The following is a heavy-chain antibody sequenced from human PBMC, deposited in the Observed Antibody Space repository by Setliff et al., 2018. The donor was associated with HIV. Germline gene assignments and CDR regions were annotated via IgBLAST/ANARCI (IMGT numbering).Heavy chain of an antibody. CDR1: GGSISYYY. J-gene: IGHJ5*01. Sequence: SETLSLTCTVSGGSISYYYWNWIRQPAGKGLEWIGRIYTSVNTDYNPSLKSRVTMSVDTAKNQFSLNLDSVSAADTAIYYCASDDLVWGGGKNWFDSWGQGALVTVSS. CDR3: ASDDLVWGGGKNWFDS. D-gene: IGHD2-8*01. CDR2: IYTSVNT. V-gene: IGHV4-4*07.